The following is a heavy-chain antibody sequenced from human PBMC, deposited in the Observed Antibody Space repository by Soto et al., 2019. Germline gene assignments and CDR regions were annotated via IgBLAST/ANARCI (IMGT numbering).Heavy chain of an antibody. J-gene: IGHJ5*02. CDR3: ARGNVANYFEP. Sequence: GESLKISCQSSGYTFANYWIVWVRQMPGKGLEWMGIIYPSDSTVKYSPSVQGQVTMSVKSISTAYLQWSSLKASDAAVYYCARGNVANYFEPWGQGTLVTVSS. V-gene: IGHV5-51*01. CDR2: IYPSDSTV. D-gene: IGHD1-7*01. CDR1: GYTFANYW.